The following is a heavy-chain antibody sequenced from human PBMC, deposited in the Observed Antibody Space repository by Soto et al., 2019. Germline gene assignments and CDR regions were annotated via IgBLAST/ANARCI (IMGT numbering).Heavy chain of an antibody. V-gene: IGHV3-30*04. CDR2: ISYDGSNK. Sequence: GGSLRLSCAASGFSFSSYSMHWVRQAPGKGLEWVAVISYDGSNKYYADSVKGRFTITRDSSKDTVSLQMNSLRLEDTAVYYCARAPPRGIAETGTWGSGMDVWGQGTTVTVYS. D-gene: IGHD6-13*01. CDR3: ARAPPRGIAETGTWGSGMDV. J-gene: IGHJ6*02. CDR1: GFSFSSYS.